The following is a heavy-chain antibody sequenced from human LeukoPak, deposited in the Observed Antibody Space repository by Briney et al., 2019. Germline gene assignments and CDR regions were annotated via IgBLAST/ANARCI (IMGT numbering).Heavy chain of an antibody. CDR1: GFTFSGYA. CDR2: ISGDGGST. CDR3: ANQPVTTGY. J-gene: IGHJ4*02. Sequence: PGGSLRLSCAASGFTFSGYAMSWVRQAPGKGLEWVSSISGDGGSTHYADSVKGRFTISRDNSKNTLYLQMNSLRAEDTAVYYCANQPVTTGYWGQGTLVTVSS. D-gene: IGHD4-17*01. V-gene: IGHV3-23*01.